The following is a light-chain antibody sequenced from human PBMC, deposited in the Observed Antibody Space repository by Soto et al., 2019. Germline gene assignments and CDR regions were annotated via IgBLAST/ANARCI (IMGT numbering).Light chain of an antibody. Sequence: EIVVTQSPATLSVSPGERATLSCRASQSVSSNLAWYQQKPGQAPRLLIYGASTRATGIPARFSGSGSGTEFTLTISSLQSEDFAVYYCQQYNNWPQTFGQGSMV. CDR2: GAS. CDR3: QQYNNWPQT. CDR1: QSVSSN. V-gene: IGKV3-15*01. J-gene: IGKJ1*01.